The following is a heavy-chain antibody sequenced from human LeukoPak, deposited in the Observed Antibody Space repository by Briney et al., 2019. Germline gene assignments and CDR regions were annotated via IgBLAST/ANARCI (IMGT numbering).Heavy chain of an antibody. D-gene: IGHD3-10*01. V-gene: IGHV3-23*01. Sequence: PGGSLRLSCAASGFTFSSYAMSWVRQAPGKGLEWVSAISGSGGSTYYADSVKGRLTISRDNSKNTLYLQMNSLRAEDTAVYYCAKDFTVLLWFGELFGDGFDYWGQGTLVTVSS. CDR1: GFTFSSYA. CDR3: AKDFTVLLWFGELFGDGFDY. CDR2: ISGSGGST. J-gene: IGHJ4*02.